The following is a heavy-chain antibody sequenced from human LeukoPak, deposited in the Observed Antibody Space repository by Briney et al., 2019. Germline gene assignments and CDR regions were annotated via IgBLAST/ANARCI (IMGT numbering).Heavy chain of an antibody. Sequence: TSETLSLTCTVSGYSISSGYYWGWIRQPPGQGLEWIGEINHSGSTNYNPSLKSRVTILVDTSKNHFSLRLSSVTATDTAVYYCARGGDTSGHYYFEYFHHWGQGTLVAVSS. CDR1: GYSISSGYY. V-gene: IGHV4-38-2*02. D-gene: IGHD3-22*01. CDR2: INHSGST. J-gene: IGHJ1*01. CDR3: ARGGDTSGHYYFEYFHH.